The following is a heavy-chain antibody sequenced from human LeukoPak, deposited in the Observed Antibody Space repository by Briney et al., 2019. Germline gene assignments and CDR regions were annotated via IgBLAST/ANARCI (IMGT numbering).Heavy chain of an antibody. CDR1: GYTFPIYD. D-gene: IGHD6-13*01. Sequence: ASVKVSCKASGYTFPIYDINWVRQATGQGLEWMGWMNPNSGNTGYAQKFQGRVTMTRNTSISTAYMELSSLRSEDTAVYYCARGLGSSWPEDDYWGQGTLVTVSS. CDR3: ARGLGSSWPEDDY. V-gene: IGHV1-8*01. J-gene: IGHJ4*02. CDR2: MNPNSGNT.